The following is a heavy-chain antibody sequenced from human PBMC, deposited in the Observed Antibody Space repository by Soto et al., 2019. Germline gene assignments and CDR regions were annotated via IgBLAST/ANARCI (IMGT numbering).Heavy chain of an antibody. CDR3: ARAATGSYHSAY. J-gene: IGHJ4*02. D-gene: IGHD3-10*01. CDR1: GYAFTSYG. CDR2: TAPHSGRT. Sequence: QVQLVQSGPEVKNPGASVRVSCVASGYAFTSYGVNWVRQAPGQGLEWMGWTAPHSGRTTYLPKFQGRVTMTADVSTNTAYIELRSLKSDDTGIYFCARAATGSYHSAYWGQGTVVTVSS. V-gene: IGHV1-18*04.